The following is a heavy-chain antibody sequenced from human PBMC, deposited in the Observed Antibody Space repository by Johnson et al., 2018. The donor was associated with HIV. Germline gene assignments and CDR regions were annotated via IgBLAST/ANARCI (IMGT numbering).Heavy chain of an antibody. J-gene: IGHJ3*02. CDR1: GFTFSSYG. D-gene: IGHD3-16*01. Sequence: QVQLVESGGGVVQPGGSLRLSCAASGFTFSSYGMHWVRQAPGKGLEWVAFIRYDGSNKYYADSVKGRFTISRDNLQMNSLRAEDTAVYYCAKCIWGSSLIDVFDIWGQGTMVTVSS. CDR2: IRYDGSNK. V-gene: IGHV3-30*02. CDR3: AKCIWGSSLIDVFDI.